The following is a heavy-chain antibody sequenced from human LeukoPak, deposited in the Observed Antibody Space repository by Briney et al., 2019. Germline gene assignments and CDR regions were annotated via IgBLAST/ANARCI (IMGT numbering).Heavy chain of an antibody. CDR3: ARVEASGVGTAMVTSHSFDY. CDR1: GFTFSSYA. J-gene: IGHJ4*02. Sequence: SGGSLRLSCAASGFTFSSYAMNWVRQAPGKGLEWVSSISSSSSYIYYADSVKGRFTISRDNAKNSLYLQMNSLRAEDTAVYYCARVEASGVGTAMVTSHSFDYWGQGTLVTVSS. V-gene: IGHV3-21*01. CDR2: ISSSSSYI. D-gene: IGHD5-18*01.